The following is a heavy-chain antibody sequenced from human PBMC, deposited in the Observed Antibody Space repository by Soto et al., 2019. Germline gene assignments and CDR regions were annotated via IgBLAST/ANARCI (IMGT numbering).Heavy chain of an antibody. J-gene: IGHJ4*01. CDR1: GDTFSTYT. V-gene: IGHV1-69*06. D-gene: IGHD3-16*02. CDR3: ARGLSGYLDYLDY. CDR2: IIPRYATS. Sequence: GASVKVSCKASGDTFSTYTITWIRQAPGQGLEWMGGIIPRYATSKYAQKFQGRVTITADKSTSTVYIELSSLRTEDTAVYYCARGLSGYLDYLDYWGHGTLVTVSS.